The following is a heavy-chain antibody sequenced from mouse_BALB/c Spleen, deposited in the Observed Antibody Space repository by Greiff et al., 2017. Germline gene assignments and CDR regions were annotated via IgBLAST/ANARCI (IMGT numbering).Heavy chain of an antibody. CDR2: IWAGGST. V-gene: IGHV2-9*02. Sequence: VKLMESGPGLVAPSQSLPITCTVSGFSLTSYGVHWVRQPPGKGLEWLGVIWAGGSTNYNSALMSRLSISKDNSKSQVFLKMNSLQTDDTAMYYCARADYGNYVDYWGQGTTLTVSS. J-gene: IGHJ2*01. CDR1: GFSLTSYG. CDR3: ARADYGNYVDY. D-gene: IGHD2-1*01.